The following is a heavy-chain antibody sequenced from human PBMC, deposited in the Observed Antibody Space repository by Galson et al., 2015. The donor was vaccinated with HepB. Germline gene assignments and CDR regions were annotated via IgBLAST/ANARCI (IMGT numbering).Heavy chain of an antibody. CDR1: GFTFSDHY. CDR3: ARSEVTTVVTDFDY. CDR2: SRNKAKGYST. J-gene: IGHJ4*02. Sequence: SLRLSCAVSGFTFSDHYVDWVRQAPGKGLEWVGRSRNKAKGYSTAYAASVKGRFTVSRDGSKNSVFLQMNSLRSEDTAVYYCARSEVTTVVTDFDYWGQGTLVTVSS. D-gene: IGHD4-23*01. V-gene: IGHV3-72*01.